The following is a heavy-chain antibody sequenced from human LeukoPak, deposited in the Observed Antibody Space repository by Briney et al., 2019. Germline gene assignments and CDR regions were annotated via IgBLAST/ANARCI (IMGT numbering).Heavy chain of an antibody. Sequence: GGSLRLSCAASGFTFSNYWMHWIRQTPGKGLVWVSRINSDGSSTNYADSVKGRLTISRDNAKNTLFLQMNSLRAEDTSIYYCAREYSSSSGWTFDYWGQGILVTVSS. CDR1: GFTFSNYW. J-gene: IGHJ4*02. CDR2: INSDGSST. D-gene: IGHD6-6*01. V-gene: IGHV3-74*01. CDR3: AREYSSSSGWTFDY.